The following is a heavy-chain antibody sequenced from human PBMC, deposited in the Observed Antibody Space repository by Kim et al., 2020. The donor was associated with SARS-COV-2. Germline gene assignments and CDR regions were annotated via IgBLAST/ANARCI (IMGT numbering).Heavy chain of an antibody. J-gene: IGHJ4*02. CDR3: AKSDCINAGGRVRDH. Sequence: TVRGRFTISRDTPTNTLYLQMNSLRVEDTAIYYCAKSDCINAGGRVRDHWGQGTLVTVSS. V-gene: IGHV3-23*01. D-gene: IGHD2-8*01.